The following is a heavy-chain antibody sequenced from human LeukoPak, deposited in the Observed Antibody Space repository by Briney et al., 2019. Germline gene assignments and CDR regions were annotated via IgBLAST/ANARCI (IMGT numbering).Heavy chain of an antibody. V-gene: IGHV4-34*01. CDR3: ASSLVRADMVTGTDY. J-gene: IGHJ4*02. D-gene: IGHD5-18*01. CDR1: GGSFSGYY. Sequence: PSETLSLTCAVYGGSFSGYYWIWIRQPPGKGLEWIGEINRSGSTTYNPFPKSRVTISLDTSKNQFSLKLSSVTAADTAVYYCASSLVRADMVTGTDYWGQGTLVTVSS. CDR2: INRSGST.